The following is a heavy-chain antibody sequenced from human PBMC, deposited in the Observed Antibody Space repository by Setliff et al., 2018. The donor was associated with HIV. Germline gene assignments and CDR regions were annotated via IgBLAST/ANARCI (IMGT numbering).Heavy chain of an antibody. Sequence: ASVKVSCKVYGYTLSELSIHWVRQAPGKGLEWMGYFDPQDGETVYAQKFQGRVTLTEDTSTGTAYMELSRLRSDDTAVYYCARTSYGLVVVPDYYYMDVWGKGTTVTVSS. CDR1: GYTLSELS. V-gene: IGHV1-24*01. J-gene: IGHJ6*03. D-gene: IGHD2-2*01. CDR2: FDPQDGET. CDR3: ARTSYGLVVVPDYYYMDV.